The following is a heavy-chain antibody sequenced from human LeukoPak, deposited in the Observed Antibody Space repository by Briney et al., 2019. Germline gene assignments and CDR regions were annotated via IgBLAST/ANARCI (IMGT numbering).Heavy chain of an antibody. V-gene: IGHV3-21*01. Sequence: GGSLRLSCAASGFTFSSYWMSWVRQAPGKGLQWVSSISTGSSYIYYADSMKGRFTISRDNAKNSLYLQMDSLRAEDTAVYYCARDGITMRILEYWGQGTLVTVSS. J-gene: IGHJ4*02. CDR3: ARDGITMRILEY. CDR1: GFTFSSYW. D-gene: IGHD3-10*01. CDR2: ISTGSSYI.